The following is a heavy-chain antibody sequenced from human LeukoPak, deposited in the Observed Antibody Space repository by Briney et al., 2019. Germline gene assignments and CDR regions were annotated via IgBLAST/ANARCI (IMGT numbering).Heavy chain of an antibody. D-gene: IGHD6-13*01. CDR2: INHSGST. V-gene: IGHV4-34*01. CDR1: GGSFSGYY. CDR3: ARWGSSWYLNWFDP. J-gene: IGHJ5*02. Sequence: PSETLSLTCAVYGGSFSGYYWSWIRQPPGKGLEWIGEINHSGSTNYNPSLKSRVTISVDTSKNQFSLKLSSVTAADTAVYYCARWGSSWYLNWFDPWRQGTLVTVSS.